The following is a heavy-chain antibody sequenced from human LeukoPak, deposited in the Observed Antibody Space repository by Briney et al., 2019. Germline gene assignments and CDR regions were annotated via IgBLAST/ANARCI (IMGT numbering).Heavy chain of an antibody. D-gene: IGHD3-10*01. CDR1: GYTLTELS. Sequence: ASVKVSCKVSGYTLTELSMHWVRQAPGKGLEWMGGFDPEDGETIYAQKFQGRVTMTEDTSTDTAYMELSSLRSEHTAVYYCARDNSNYYYGSGSYYKRIKESDYGMDVWGQGTTVTVSS. CDR3: ARDNSNYYYGSGSYYKRIKESDYGMDV. J-gene: IGHJ6*02. CDR2: FDPEDGET. V-gene: IGHV1-24*01.